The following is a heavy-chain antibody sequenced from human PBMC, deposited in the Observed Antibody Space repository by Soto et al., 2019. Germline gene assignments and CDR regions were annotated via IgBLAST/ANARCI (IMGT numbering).Heavy chain of an antibody. V-gene: IGHV3-21*01. CDR3: ARERENDLRYYYYYYGMNV. J-gene: IGHJ6*02. D-gene: IGHD1-1*01. Sequence: EVQLVESGGGLVKPGGSLRLSCAASGFTFSSYSMNWVRQAPGKGLEWVSSISSSSSYIYYADSVKGRFTISRDNAKNSLYLQMNSLRAEDTAVYYCARERENDLRYYYYYYGMNVWGQGTTVTVSS. CDR1: GFTFSSYS. CDR2: ISSSSSYI.